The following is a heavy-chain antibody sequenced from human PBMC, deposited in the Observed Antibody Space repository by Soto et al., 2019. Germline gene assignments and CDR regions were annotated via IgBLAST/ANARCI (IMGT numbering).Heavy chain of an antibody. Sequence: SETLSLTCTVSGGSISSGDYYWSWIRQPPGKGLEWIGYIYYSGSTYYNPSLKSRVTISVDTSKNQFSLKLSSVTAADTAVYYCARGRREDYDFWSGYTYNWFDPWGQGTLVTVSS. CDR1: GGSISSGDYY. V-gene: IGHV4-30-4*01. D-gene: IGHD3-3*01. CDR2: IYYSGST. J-gene: IGHJ5*02. CDR3: ARGRREDYDFWSGYTYNWFDP.